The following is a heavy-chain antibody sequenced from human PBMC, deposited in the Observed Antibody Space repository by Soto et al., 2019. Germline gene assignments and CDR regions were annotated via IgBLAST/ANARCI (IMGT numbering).Heavy chain of an antibody. D-gene: IGHD6-19*01. J-gene: IGHJ4*02. CDR3: AKDRLAVAAPQMAFED. Sequence: PGGSLRLSCAASGFTFSSYAMHWVRQAPGKGLEWVAVISFDGSNQYYADSVKGRFTISRDNSKNTLYLQMNSLRAEDTALYYCAKDRLAVAAPQMAFEDWGQGALVTVSS. V-gene: IGHV3-30*18. CDR2: ISFDGSNQ. CDR1: GFTFSSYA.